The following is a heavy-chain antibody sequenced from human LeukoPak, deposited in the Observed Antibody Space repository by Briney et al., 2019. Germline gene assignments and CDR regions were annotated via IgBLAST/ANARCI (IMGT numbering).Heavy chain of an antibody. CDR1: GYTFTSYA. D-gene: IGHD3-10*01. J-gene: IGHJ4*02. Sequence: GASVKVSCKASGYTFTSYALNWVRQAPGQGLEWMGWINTNTGDPTYAQGFTGRFVFSLDTSVSTAYLQISSLKAEDTAVYYCARGLKWFGRSRGPQYWGQGTLVTVSS. V-gene: IGHV7-4-1*02. CDR2: INTNTGDP. CDR3: ARGLKWFGRSRGPQY.